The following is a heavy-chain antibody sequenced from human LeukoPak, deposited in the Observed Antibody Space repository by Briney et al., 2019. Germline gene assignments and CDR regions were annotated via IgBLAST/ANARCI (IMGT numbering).Heavy chain of an antibody. Sequence: SVKVSCKASGGTFSSYAISWVRQAPGQGLEWMGGIIPIFGTANYAQKFQGRVTITADESTSTAYMELSGLRSEDTAVYYCASIARGVTTIDYWGQGTLVTVSS. CDR1: GGTFSSYA. CDR3: ASIARGVTTIDY. CDR2: IIPIFGTA. V-gene: IGHV1-69*01. J-gene: IGHJ4*02. D-gene: IGHD4-17*01.